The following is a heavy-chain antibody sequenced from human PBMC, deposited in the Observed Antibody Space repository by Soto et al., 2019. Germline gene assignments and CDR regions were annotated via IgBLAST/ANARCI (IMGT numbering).Heavy chain of an antibody. D-gene: IGHD2-15*01. V-gene: IGHV3-23*01. Sequence: LRLSCAASGFTFSSYAMSWVRQAPGKGLEWVSAISGSGGSTYYADSVKGRFTISRDNSKNTLYLQMNSLRAEDTAVYYCAKDWSPCSGGSCYSFWNWFDPWGQGTLVTVSS. CDR1: GFTFSSYA. J-gene: IGHJ5*02. CDR2: ISGSGGST. CDR3: AKDWSPCSGGSCYSFWNWFDP.